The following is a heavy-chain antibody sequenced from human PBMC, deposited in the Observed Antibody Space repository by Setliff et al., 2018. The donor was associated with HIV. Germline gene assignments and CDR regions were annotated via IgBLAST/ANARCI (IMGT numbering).Heavy chain of an antibody. Sequence: LSLTCNVSGGSIRGYYWTWIRQPAGKGLEWIGRIYSSGRTNYNSSLKSRVTMSVDTSKNQFSLKLRSVTAADTAVYYCAREKGFGGATGWFDPWGLGTPVTVSS. CDR2: IYSSGRT. D-gene: IGHD2-15*01. V-gene: IGHV4-4*07. CDR3: AREKGFGGATGWFDP. J-gene: IGHJ5*02. CDR1: GGSIRGYY.